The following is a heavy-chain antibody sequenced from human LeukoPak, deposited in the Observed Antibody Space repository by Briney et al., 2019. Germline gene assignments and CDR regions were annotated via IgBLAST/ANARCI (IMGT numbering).Heavy chain of an antibody. CDR2: ISSSSSYI. Sequence: GGSLRLSCAASGSTFSSYSMNWVRQAPGKGLEWVSSISSSSSYIYYADSVKGRFTISRDNAKNSLYLQMNSLRAEDTAVYYCARDRYDAYYFDYWGQGTLVTVSS. CDR1: GSTFSSYS. V-gene: IGHV3-21*01. J-gene: IGHJ4*02. CDR3: ARDRYDAYYFDY. D-gene: IGHD5-12*01.